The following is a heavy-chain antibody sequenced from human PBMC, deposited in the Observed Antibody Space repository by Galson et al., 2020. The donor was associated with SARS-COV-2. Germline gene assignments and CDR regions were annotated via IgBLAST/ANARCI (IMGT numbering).Heavy chain of an antibody. J-gene: IGHJ3*02. Sequence: LKLHCEGYGFIVRRNNLRWVSQTPRKGLNRLSVLYADGGTDYADYVKDRFTIYRDNSKNTLFLRMRSLIAEDTGVYHCARGLQYSFEIWGPGTMVTVSS. CDR3: ARGLQYSFEI. V-gene: IGHV3-53*01. CDR1: GFIVRRNN. D-gene: IGHD3-9*01. CDR2: LYADGGT.